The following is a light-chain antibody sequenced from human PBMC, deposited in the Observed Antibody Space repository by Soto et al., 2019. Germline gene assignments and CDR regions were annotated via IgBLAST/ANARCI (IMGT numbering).Light chain of an antibody. V-gene: IGLV3-21*02. J-gene: IGLJ1*01. CDR1: KIGSKI. Sequence: SYELTQPPSVSVAPGQTARITCGGDKIGSKIVRWYRQRPGQAPVAVVFDASDRPSGIPDRISASRSGDTATLTISRVDAGDEADYYCQVWASTDEFFVFGSGTKVTVL. CDR3: QVWASTDEFFV. CDR2: DAS.